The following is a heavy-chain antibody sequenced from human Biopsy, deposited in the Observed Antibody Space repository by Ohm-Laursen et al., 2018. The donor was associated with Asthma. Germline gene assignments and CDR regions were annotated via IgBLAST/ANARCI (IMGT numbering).Heavy chain of an antibody. J-gene: IGHJ6*02. CDR2: ISTYNGNT. Sequence: SSVKVSCKASGYTFTTYGISWLRQAPGQGLEWMGWISTYNGNTKYGRKVQGRVTMTTDTATSTAYIYLRSLRSDDTAVYYCARDQGSALSGAGMDVWGQGTTVTVSS. CDR1: GYTFTTYG. CDR3: ARDQGSALSGAGMDV. V-gene: IGHV1-18*01. D-gene: IGHD3-9*01.